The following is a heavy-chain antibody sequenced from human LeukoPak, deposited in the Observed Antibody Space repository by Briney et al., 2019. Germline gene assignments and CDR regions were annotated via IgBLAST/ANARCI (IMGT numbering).Heavy chain of an antibody. CDR1: GGSISSYY. CDR3: ARHLVSSSSSGFDY. D-gene: IGHD6-6*01. Sequence: SETLSLTCTVSGGSISSYYWSWIRQPPGKGLEWIGYIYYSGSTYYNPSLKSRVTISVDTSKNQFSLKLSSVTAADTAVYYCARHLVSSSSSGFDYWGQGTLVTVSS. J-gene: IGHJ4*02. V-gene: IGHV4-59*04. CDR2: IYYSGST.